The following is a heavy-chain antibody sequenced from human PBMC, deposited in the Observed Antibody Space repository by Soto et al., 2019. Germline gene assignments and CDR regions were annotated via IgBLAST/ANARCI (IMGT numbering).Heavy chain of an antibody. J-gene: IGHJ4*02. Sequence: EVQLVESGGGLVQPGGSLRLCCAASGFTVSNNHLSWVRQAPGKGLEWVSVIFTSGTTFYAESVKGRFTISRDTSKNTVSLQMNSLRVEDTGLYYCTREGYRYGFLIGNDSRGQGALVFVSS. D-gene: IGHD5-18*01. CDR3: TREGYRYGFLIGNDS. CDR1: GFTVSNNH. V-gene: IGHV3-66*01. CDR2: IFTSGTT.